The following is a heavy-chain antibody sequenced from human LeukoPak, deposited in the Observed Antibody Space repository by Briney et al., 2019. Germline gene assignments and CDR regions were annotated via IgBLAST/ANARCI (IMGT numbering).Heavy chain of an antibody. CDR3: ARLSAFGELFSNNWFDP. V-gene: IGHV5-51*01. J-gene: IGHJ5*02. CDR1: GYSFSSYW. Sequence: GESLKISCKGSGYSFSSYWVAWVRLKPEKGLEWMGSIYPDDSDTRYSPSFEGQVSFSADKSISTAYLQWSSLRASDTAIYYCARLSAFGELFSNNWFDPWGQGTLVTVSS. CDR2: IYPDDSDT. D-gene: IGHD3-10*01.